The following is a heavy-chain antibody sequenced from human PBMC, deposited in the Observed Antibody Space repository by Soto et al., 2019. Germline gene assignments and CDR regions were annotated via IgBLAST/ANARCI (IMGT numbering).Heavy chain of an antibody. CDR3: GRRGTSGSVGLDY. CDR1: GFTFSDHY. Sequence: EAQLVESGGGLVQPGGSLRLSCAVSGFTFSDHYMDWVRQAPGKGLEWVGRIRNRANSYTTEYAASVKGRFTISRDDSKNSLYLQMNSLKTEDTAMYYCGRRGTSGSVGLDYWGQGTLVTVSS. V-gene: IGHV3-72*01. D-gene: IGHD1-26*01. CDR2: IRNRANSYTT. J-gene: IGHJ4*02.